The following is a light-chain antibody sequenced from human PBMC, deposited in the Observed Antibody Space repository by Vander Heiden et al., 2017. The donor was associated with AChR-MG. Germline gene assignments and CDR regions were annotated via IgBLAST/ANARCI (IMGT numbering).Light chain of an antibody. CDR2: GAS. V-gene: IGKV3-20*01. J-gene: IGKJ4*01. CDR1: QRISSTY. Sequence: EIVLTQSPGTLSLSPGEGATPSCRASQRISSTYLAWYQQTPGQAPRLLIYGASSRATGIPDRFSGSGSGTDFTLTVSRLEPEDFAVYYCQQYGSSPLTFGGGTKVEIK. CDR3: QQYGSSPLT.